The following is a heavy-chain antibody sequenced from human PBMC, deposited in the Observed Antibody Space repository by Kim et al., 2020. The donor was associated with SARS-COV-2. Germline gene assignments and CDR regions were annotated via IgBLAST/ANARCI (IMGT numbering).Heavy chain of an antibody. CDR2: ISYDGNKK. D-gene: IGHD4-17*01. CDR3: AGLHYGEYEIIPLEDY. V-gene: IGHV3-30*03. CDR1: GFIFSSYG. J-gene: IGHJ4*02. Sequence: RGSLRLSCAGSGFIFSSYGMHWVRQAPGKGLEWVAVISYDGNKKYYADSVKGRFTISRDNSKNTLYLQMNSLRAEDTAVYYCAGLHYGEYEIIPLEDYWGQGTLVTVSS.